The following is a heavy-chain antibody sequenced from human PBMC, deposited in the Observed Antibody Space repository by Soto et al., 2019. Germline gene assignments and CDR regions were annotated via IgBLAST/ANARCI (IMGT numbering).Heavy chain of an antibody. J-gene: IGHJ4*02. CDR2: ISGSSYI. CDR3: ARGMAGGYHYFDF. Sequence: EVQLVESGGGLVKPGGSLRLSCAASGFTFSSYSMNWVRQAPGKGLEWVSSISGSSYIYYADSVKGRFTISRDNAKNSLYLQMNSLRAEDTAVYYCARGMAGGYHYFDFWGQGTLVTVSS. D-gene: IGHD5-12*01. V-gene: IGHV3-21*01. CDR1: GFTFSSYS.